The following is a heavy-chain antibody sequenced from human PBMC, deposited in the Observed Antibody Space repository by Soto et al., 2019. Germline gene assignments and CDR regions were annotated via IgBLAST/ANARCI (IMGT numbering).Heavy chain of an antibody. J-gene: IGHJ6*03. CDR1: GYTFTSYG. V-gene: IGHV1-18*01. CDR3: AREPYYYFWSGYYSYMDV. CDR2: ISAYNGNT. D-gene: IGHD3-3*01. Sequence: QVPLVQSGAEVKKPGASVKVSCKASGYTFTSYGISWVRQAPGQGLEWMGWISAYNGNTNYAQKLQGRVTMTTDTSTSTAYMVLRSLRSDDTAVYYCAREPYYYFWSGYYSYMDVWGKGTTVTVSS.